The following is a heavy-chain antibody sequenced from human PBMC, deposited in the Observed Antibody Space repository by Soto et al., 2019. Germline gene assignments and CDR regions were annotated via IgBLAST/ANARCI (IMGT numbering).Heavy chain of an antibody. Sequence: SETLSLTCAVYGGSFSCYYWSWIRQPPGKGLEWIGEINHSGSTNYNPSLKSRVTISVDTSKNQFSLKVRSVTAADTAVYYCARLSGSYNDRYFDSWGQGTLVTVSS. CDR2: INHSGST. D-gene: IGHD1-26*01. CDR3: ARLSGSYNDRYFDS. V-gene: IGHV4-34*01. J-gene: IGHJ4*02. CDR1: GGSFSCYY.